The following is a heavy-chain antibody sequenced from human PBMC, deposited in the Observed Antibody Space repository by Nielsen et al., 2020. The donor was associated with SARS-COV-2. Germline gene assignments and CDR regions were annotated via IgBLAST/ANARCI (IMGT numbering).Heavy chain of an antibody. D-gene: IGHD3-22*01. Sequence: GESLQISCAASGFTFSSYWMSWVRQAPGKGLEWVANIKQDGSEKYYVDSVKGRFTISRDNAKNSLYLQMNSLRAEDTAVYYCASSLEYYYDSSGYYRLLYYYYGMDVWGQGTTVTVSS. CDR1: GFTFSSYW. J-gene: IGHJ6*02. V-gene: IGHV3-7*01. CDR3: ASSLEYYYDSSGYYRLLYYYYGMDV. CDR2: IKQDGSEK.